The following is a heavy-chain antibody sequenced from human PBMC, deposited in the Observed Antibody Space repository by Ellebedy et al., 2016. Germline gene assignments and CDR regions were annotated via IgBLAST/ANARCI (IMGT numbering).Heavy chain of an antibody. D-gene: IGHD5-24*01. Sequence: GGSLRLXXGTSGFTFSTYWMTWVRQAPGKGLEWVANIKQDGSEKYYVDSVKGRFTISRDNAKNSLYLQMNSLRAEDTAVYYCARAATYAFDLWGQGTMVTVSS. CDR3: ARAATYAFDL. CDR1: GFTFSTYW. V-gene: IGHV3-7*04. J-gene: IGHJ3*01. CDR2: IKQDGSEK.